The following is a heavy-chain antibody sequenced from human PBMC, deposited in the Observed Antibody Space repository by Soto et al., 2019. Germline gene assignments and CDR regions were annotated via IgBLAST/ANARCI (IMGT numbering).Heavy chain of an antibody. V-gene: IGHV3-33*01. CDR1: GFTFSSYD. CDR3: ARDLVVKGRNYYYYGMDV. Sequence: GGSLTLSCAASGFTFSSYDRHWVRQAPGKGLEWVGVIWYDGSNKYYADSVKRGSTISRDNSKNTLYLQMNSLRAEDTAVYYCARDLVVKGRNYYYYGMDVWGQGTTVTVSS. CDR2: IWYDGSNK. D-gene: IGHD2-2*01. J-gene: IGHJ6*02.